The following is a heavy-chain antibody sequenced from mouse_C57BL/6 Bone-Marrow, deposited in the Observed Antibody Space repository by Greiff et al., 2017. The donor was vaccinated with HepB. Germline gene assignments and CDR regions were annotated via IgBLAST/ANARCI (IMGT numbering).Heavy chain of an antibody. CDR1: GYTFTTYP. Sequence: QVQLQQSGAELVKPGASVKMSCKASGYTFTTYPIEWMKQNHGKSLEWIGNFHPYNDDTNYNQKFKGKSTLTVDKSSSTAYMQLSSLTSEDSAVYYCARKDGHWYFDVWGTGTTVTVSS. V-gene: IGHV1-47*01. CDR3: ARKDGHWYFDV. D-gene: IGHD2-3*01. J-gene: IGHJ1*03. CDR2: FHPYNDDT.